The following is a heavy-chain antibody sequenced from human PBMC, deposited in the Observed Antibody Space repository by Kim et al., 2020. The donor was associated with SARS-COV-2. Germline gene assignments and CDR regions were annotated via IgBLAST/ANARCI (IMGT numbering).Heavy chain of an antibody. J-gene: IGHJ4*02. V-gene: IGHV1-18*01. Sequence: AQKLQGRVTMTTDTSTSTAYMELRSLRSDDTAVYYCARELIGILTGYYDYWGQGTLVTVSS. CDR3: ARELIGILTGYYDY. D-gene: IGHD3-9*01.